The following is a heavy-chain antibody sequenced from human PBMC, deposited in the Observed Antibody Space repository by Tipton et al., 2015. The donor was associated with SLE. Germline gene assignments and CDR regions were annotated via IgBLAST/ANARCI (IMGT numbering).Heavy chain of an antibody. D-gene: IGHD2-21*01. Sequence: QLVQSGGGLVQPGGSLRLSCAASGFNFWTSSMSWVRQAPGKGLEWVSRIDWNSGSIAYAESVKGRFTISRDNAKNSLFLQMNSLRAEDPALYYCAKDMAIAEGHYFDSWGQGTLVAVSS. V-gene: IGHV3-9*01. CDR3: AKDMAIAEGHYFDS. J-gene: IGHJ4*02. CDR1: GFNFWTSS. CDR2: IDWNSGSI.